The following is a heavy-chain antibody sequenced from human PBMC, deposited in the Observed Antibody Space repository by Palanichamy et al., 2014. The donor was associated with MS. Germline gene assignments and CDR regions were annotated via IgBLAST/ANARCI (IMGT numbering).Heavy chain of an antibody. Sequence: EVQLVEVWGRAWSXPGGSLRLSCAASGFTFSSYWMSWVRQAPGKGLEWVANIKQDGSGKYYVDSVKGRFTISRDNAKNSLYLQMNSLRAEDTAVYYCARESGRSGSYYLRYYYGMDVWGQGTTVTVSS. CDR1: GFTFSSYW. CDR3: ARESGRSGSYYLRYYYGMDV. V-gene: IGHV3-7*01. D-gene: IGHD1-26*01. CDR2: IKQDGSGK. J-gene: IGHJ6*02.